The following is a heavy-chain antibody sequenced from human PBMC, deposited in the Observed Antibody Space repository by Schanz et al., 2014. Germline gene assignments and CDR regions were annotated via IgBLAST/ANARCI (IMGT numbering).Heavy chain of an antibody. J-gene: IGHJ3*02. CDR2: IVPIAGIT. CDR1: GYTFTNFY. D-gene: IGHD2-2*01. V-gene: IGHV1-46*01. CDR3: ARGTMPGTFDI. Sequence: QVQLVQSGAEVKKPGASVKVSCKASGYTFTNFYIHWVRQAPGQGLEWMGRIVPIAGITNYAQRCQGRVTITADKSSDTAYMELSSLRSEDTALYYCARGTMPGTFDIWGQGTILTVSS.